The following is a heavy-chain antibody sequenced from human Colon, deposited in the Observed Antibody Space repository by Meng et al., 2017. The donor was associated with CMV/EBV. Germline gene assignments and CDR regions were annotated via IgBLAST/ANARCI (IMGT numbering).Heavy chain of an antibody. Sequence: GESLKISCAASGFTFSSYWMHWVRQAPGKGLVWVSRINSDGSSTSYADSVKGRFTISRDNAKNSLYLQMNSLRAEDTAVYYCARGAAAAFGYGMDVWGQGTTVTVSS. CDR3: ARGAAAAFGYGMDV. CDR2: INSDGSST. J-gene: IGHJ6*02. CDR1: GFTFSSYW. V-gene: IGHV3-74*01. D-gene: IGHD3-16*01.